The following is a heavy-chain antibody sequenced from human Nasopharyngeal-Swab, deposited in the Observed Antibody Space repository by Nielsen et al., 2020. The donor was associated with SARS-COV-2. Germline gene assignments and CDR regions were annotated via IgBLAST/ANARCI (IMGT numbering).Heavy chain of an antibody. CDR2: LSSAGSR. J-gene: IGHJ4*02. D-gene: IGHD6-19*01. CDR3: ARVHSDSRGWYHFDS. CDR1: GFTVSNSF. Sequence: GESLKISCAASGFTVSNSFLSWVRQAPGKGLEWVTGLSSAGSRYYADSVKDRFTISRQSFENTLHLQMNSLRSEDTAMYYCARVHSDSRGWYHFDSWGQGAQVTVSP. V-gene: IGHV3-53*04.